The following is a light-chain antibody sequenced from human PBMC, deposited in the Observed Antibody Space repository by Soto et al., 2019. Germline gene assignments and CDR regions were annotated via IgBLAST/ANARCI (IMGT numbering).Light chain of an antibody. Sequence: EIVLTQSPATLSLSPGERATLSCRASQSVSSYLAWYQQKPGQAPRLLIYDASNRATGIPARFSGSGSGTDFTLTISSLEPEDAAVYYCQQRSKWPPLTFGGGTKVAIK. J-gene: IGKJ4*01. CDR3: QQRSKWPPLT. CDR1: QSVSSY. CDR2: DAS. V-gene: IGKV3-11*01.